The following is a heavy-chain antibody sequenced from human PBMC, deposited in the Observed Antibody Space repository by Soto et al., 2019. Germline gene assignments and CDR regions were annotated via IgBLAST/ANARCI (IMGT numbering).Heavy chain of an antibody. J-gene: IGHJ3*02. V-gene: IGHV1-69*01. D-gene: IGHD6-13*01. CDR2: IIPIFGTA. Sequence: QVQLVQSGAEVKKPGSSVKVSCKASGGTFSSYAISWVRQAPGQGLEWMGGIIPIFGTANYAQKFQGRVTITADESTSTAYMELSSLRYEDTAVYYCARGGAYSSSWYDAFDIWGQGTMVTVSS. CDR3: ARGGAYSSSWYDAFDI. CDR1: GGTFSSYA.